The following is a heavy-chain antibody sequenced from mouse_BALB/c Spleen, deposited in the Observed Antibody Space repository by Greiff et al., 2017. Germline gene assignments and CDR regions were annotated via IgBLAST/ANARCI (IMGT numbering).Heavy chain of an antibody. D-gene: IGHD2-1*01. Sequence: EVQGVESGGGLVQPGGSRKLSCAASGFTFSSFGMHWVRQAPEKGLEWVAYISSGSSTIYYADTVKGRFTISRDNPKNTLFLQMTSLRSEDTAMYYCARGDYGNYVAYWGQGTLVTVSA. CDR3: ARGDYGNYVAY. CDR1: GFTFSSFG. V-gene: IGHV5-17*02. J-gene: IGHJ3*01. CDR2: ISSGSSTI.